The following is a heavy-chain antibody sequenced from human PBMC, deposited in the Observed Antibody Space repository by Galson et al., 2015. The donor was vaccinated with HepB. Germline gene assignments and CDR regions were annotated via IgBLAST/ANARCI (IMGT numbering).Heavy chain of an antibody. CDR1: GGTFSSYA. CDR2: IIPILGIA. Sequence: SVKVSCKASGGTFSSYAISWVRQAPGQGLEWMGGIIPILGIANYAQKFQGRVTITADKSTSTAYMELSSLRSEDTAVYYCARGGVVGRRYYYYDMDVWGQGTTVTVSS. CDR3: ARGGVVGRRYYYYDMDV. J-gene: IGHJ6*02. D-gene: IGHD2-2*01. V-gene: IGHV1-69*10.